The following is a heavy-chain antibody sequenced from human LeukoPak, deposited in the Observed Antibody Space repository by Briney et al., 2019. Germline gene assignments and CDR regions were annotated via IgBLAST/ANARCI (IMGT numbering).Heavy chain of an antibody. Sequence: GRSPRLSCAASGFTFSSYAMSWVRQAPGKGLEWVSAISGSGGSTYYADSVKGRFTISRDNSKNTLYLQMNSLRAEDTAVYYCAGGGVVVPAAMVRYYYYGMDVWGKGTTVTVSS. CDR3: AGGGVVVPAAMVRYYYYGMDV. V-gene: IGHV3-23*01. D-gene: IGHD2-2*01. J-gene: IGHJ6*04. CDR1: GFTFSSYA. CDR2: ISGSGGST.